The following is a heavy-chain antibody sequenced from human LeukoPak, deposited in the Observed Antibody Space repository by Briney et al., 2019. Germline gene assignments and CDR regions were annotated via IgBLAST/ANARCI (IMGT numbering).Heavy chain of an antibody. D-gene: IGHD6-19*01. Sequence: PSETLSLTCAVYGGSFSGYYWSWIRQPPGKGLEWIGEINHSGSTNYNPSPKSRVTISVDTSKNQFSLKLSSVTAADTAVYYCARGPRSSGWPYYYYGMDVWGQGTTVTVSS. CDR2: INHSGST. CDR1: GGSFSGYY. CDR3: ARGPRSSGWPYYYYGMDV. J-gene: IGHJ6*02. V-gene: IGHV4-34*01.